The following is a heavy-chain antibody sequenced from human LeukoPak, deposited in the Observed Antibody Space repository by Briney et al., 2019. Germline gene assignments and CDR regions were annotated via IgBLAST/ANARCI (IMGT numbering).Heavy chain of an antibody. CDR3: SRETYSDHTFDY. D-gene: IGHD4-17*01. CDR1: GFTFSDYY. Sequence: GRSLSPSCAVSGFTFSDYYMSWIRQAPGKGLEWVSFISTSFSYTYYADSVKGRFTISRDNAKKSVYLQMNSLRAEDTAVYYCSRETYSDHTFDYWGQGTLVTVSS. J-gene: IGHJ4*02. CDR2: ISTSFSYT. V-gene: IGHV3-11*06.